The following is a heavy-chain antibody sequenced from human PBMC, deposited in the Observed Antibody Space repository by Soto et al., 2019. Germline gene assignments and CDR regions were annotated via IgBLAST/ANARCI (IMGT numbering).Heavy chain of an antibody. J-gene: IGHJ5*02. V-gene: IGHV3-53*01. CDR3: ARHRHPRGTVGATSPLDP. D-gene: IGHD1-26*01. CDR1: GFSVSSNY. CDR2: HYSGGST. Sequence: GSLRLSCAISGFSVSSNYLSWVRQAPGKGLEWVSVHYSGGSTYYADSVQGRFTISRDKSNNTLYLQMRRVRAEDTAVYFCARHRHPRGTVGATSPLDPWGQGTQVTGSS.